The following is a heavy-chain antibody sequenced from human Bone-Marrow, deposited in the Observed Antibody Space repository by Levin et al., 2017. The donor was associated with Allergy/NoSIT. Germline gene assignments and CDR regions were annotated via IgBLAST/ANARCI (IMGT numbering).Heavy chain of an antibody. CDR1: GFTFSNYW. CDR3: ARERGDYGDTADY. V-gene: IGHV3-7*01. Sequence: SCEGSGFTFSNYWMTWVRQAPGKGLEWVANIKKDGGEKFYVDSVKGRFTISRDNAKNSLYLQMNSLRADDTAVYYCARERGDYGDTADYWGQGTLVTVSS. CDR2: IKKDGGEK. J-gene: IGHJ4*02. D-gene: IGHD4-17*01.